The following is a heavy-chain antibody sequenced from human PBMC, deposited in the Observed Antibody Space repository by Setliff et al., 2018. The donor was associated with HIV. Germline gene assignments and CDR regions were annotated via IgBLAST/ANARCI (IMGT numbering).Heavy chain of an antibody. Sequence: GGSLRLSCAASGFIFGDYHMNWIRQTPEKGLQWVSDISSDGRITFYADSVKGRFTISRDNAKKLLYLQMNSLRVEDTAVYYCARDGGLRGYSYGWPDFWGQGTLVTVSS. CDR1: GFIFGDYH. V-gene: IGHV3-11*04. CDR2: ISSDGRIT. J-gene: IGHJ4*02. D-gene: IGHD5-18*01. CDR3: ARDGGLRGYSYGWPDF.